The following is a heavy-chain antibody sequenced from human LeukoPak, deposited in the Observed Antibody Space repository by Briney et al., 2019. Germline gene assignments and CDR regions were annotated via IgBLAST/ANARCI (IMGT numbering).Heavy chain of an antibody. V-gene: IGHV3-23*01. CDR2: ITTSDGNT. CDR3: AKDGGLWVSAHWGDS. J-gene: IGHJ4*02. Sequence: GGFLRLSCAASGFTFSSYTMSWVRQAPGKGLEWVSTITTSDGNTYYADSVKGRFTVSRDNSKNTLYLQMNSLRAEDTAVYYCAKDGGLWVSAHWGDSWGRGTLVTVSS. D-gene: IGHD7-27*01. CDR1: GFTFSSYT.